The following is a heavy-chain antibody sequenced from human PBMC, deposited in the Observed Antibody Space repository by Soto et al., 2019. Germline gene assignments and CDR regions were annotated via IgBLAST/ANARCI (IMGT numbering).Heavy chain of an antibody. Sequence: SETLSLTCTVSGGSISSYYWSWIRQPPGKGLEWIGYIYYSGSTNYNPSLKSRVTISVDTSKNQFSLKLSSVTAADTAVYYCGRAPPHGMDVWGQGTTVTVSS. CDR1: GGSISSYY. V-gene: IGHV4-59*01. CDR2: IYYSGST. J-gene: IGHJ6*02. CDR3: GRAPPHGMDV.